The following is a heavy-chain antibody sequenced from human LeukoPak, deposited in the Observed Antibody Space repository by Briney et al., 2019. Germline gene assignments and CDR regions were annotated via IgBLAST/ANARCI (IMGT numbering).Heavy chain of an antibody. D-gene: IGHD3-22*01. V-gene: IGHV3-30*02. Sequence: GGSLSLSCAASGFTFSSYGMHWVRQAPGKGLEWVAFIRYDGSNKYYADSVKGRFTISRDNSKNTLYLQMNSLRAEDTAVYYCAKDRYYDSSGYLYYFDDWGQGTLVTVSS. CDR2: IRYDGSNK. CDR1: GFTFSSYG. J-gene: IGHJ4*02. CDR3: AKDRYYDSSGYLYYFDD.